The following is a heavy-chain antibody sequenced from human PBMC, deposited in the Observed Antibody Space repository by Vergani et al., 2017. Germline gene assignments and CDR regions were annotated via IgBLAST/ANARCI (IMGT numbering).Heavy chain of an antibody. CDR1: GFTFSSCG. D-gene: IGHD4-11*01. CDR2: ISYDGSNK. J-gene: IGHJ6*02. V-gene: IGHV3-30*18. Sequence: QVQLVESGGGVVQPGRSLRLSCAASGFTFSSCGMHWVRQAPGKGLEWVAVISYDGSNKYYADSVKGRFTISRDNSKNTLYLQMNSLRAEDTAVYYCAKDPSSPTVTSDYYYYYGMDVWGQGTTVTVSS. CDR3: AKDPSSPTVTSDYYYYYGMDV.